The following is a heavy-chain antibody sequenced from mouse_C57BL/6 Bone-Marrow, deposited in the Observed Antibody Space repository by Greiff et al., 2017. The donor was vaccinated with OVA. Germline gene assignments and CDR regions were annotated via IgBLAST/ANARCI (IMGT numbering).Heavy chain of an antibody. J-gene: IGHJ3*01. CDR1: GYTFTDYY. CDR2: INPYNGGT. CDR3: AREEIYYVYLWYAC. D-gene: IGHD2-2*01. Sequence: EVQLQQSGPVLVKPGASVKMSCKASGYTFTDYYMNWVKQSHGKSPEWIGVINPYNGGTSYNQKFKGKATLTVDKSSSTAYMELNSLTSEDSAVYSCAREEIYYVYLWYACWGQGALVTVSA. V-gene: IGHV1-19*01.